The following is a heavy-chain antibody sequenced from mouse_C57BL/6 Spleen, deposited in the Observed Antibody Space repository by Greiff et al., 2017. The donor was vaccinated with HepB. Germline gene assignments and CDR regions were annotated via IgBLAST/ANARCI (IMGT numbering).Heavy chain of an antibody. V-gene: IGHV5-6*01. Sequence: EVQRVESGGDLVKPGGSLKLSCAASGFTFSSYGMSWVRQTPDKRLEWVATISSGGSYTYYPDSVKGRFTISRDNAKNTLYLQMSSLKSEDTAMYYCARLLYGNYERNAMDYWGQGTSVTVSS. J-gene: IGHJ4*01. D-gene: IGHD2-10*02. CDR3: ARLLYGNYERNAMDY. CDR2: ISSGGSYT. CDR1: GFTFSSYG.